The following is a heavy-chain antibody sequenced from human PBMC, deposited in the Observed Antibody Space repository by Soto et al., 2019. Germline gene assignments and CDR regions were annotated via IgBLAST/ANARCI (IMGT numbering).Heavy chain of an antibody. CDR2: ISAYNGNT. CDR1: GYTFTNFG. J-gene: IGHJ4*02. V-gene: IGHV1-18*01. D-gene: IGHD7-27*01. Sequence: QVQLVQSGAEVKKHGASVKVSCKASGYTFTNFGISWVRQAPGQGLEWMGWISAYNGNTNYAQNFQGRVTMTTVPSTSTAYRELRSLRSDDTAVYYCARVGTPIDYWGQVTLGTVSS. CDR3: ARVGTPIDY.